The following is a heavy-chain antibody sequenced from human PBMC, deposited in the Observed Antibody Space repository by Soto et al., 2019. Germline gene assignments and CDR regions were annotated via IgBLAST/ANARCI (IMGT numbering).Heavy chain of an antibody. D-gene: IGHD3-3*01. CDR2: MNPNSGNT. CDR3: ARGEGIFGVVIPREYYYYGMDV. J-gene: IGHJ6*02. Sequence: GASVKVSCKASGYPFDMYGINWVRQAPGQGLEWMGWMNPNSGNTGYAQKFQGRVTMTRNTSISTAYMELSSLRSEDTAVYYCARGEGIFGVVIPREYYYYGMDVWGQGTTVTVSS. V-gene: IGHV1-8*01. CDR1: GYPFDMYG.